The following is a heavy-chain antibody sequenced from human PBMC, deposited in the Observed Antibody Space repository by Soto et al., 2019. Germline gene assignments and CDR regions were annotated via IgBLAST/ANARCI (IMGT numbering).Heavy chain of an antibody. CDR1: GFTFSNYA. J-gene: IGHJ3*02. Sequence: QVQLVESGGGVVQPGRSLRLSCAASGFTFSNYAMHWVRQAPGKGLEWVAAILSDEINKYSADSVKGRFTISRDNSKNTLYLLLHSLRPEDTDVYYCAIMAPSGGGDAFDIWGQGTMVTVSS. CDR2: ILSDEINK. V-gene: IGHV3-30-3*01. D-gene: IGHD2-8*02. CDR3: AIMAPSGGGDAFDI.